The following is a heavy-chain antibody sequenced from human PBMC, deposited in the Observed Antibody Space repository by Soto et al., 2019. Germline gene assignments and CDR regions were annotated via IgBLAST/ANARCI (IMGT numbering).Heavy chain of an antibody. J-gene: IGHJ5*02. Sequence: GGSLRLSCAASGFTFSSYWMSWVRQAPGKGLEWVANIKQDGSEKYYVDSVKGRFTISRDNAKNSLYLQMNSLRAEDTAVYYCAREVRPSGSWYTGANWFDPWGQGTLVTVSS. D-gene: IGHD6-13*01. CDR3: AREVRPSGSWYTGANWFDP. CDR1: GFTFSSYW. V-gene: IGHV3-7*05. CDR2: IKQDGSEK.